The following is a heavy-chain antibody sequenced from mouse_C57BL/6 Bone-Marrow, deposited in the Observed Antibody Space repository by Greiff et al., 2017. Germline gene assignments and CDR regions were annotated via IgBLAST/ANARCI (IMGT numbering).Heavy chain of an antibody. V-gene: IGHV1-80*01. CDR2: IYPGDGDT. J-gene: IGHJ2*01. CDR1: GYAFSSYW. D-gene: IGHD1-1*01. CDR3: ARKVFYGYFDY. Sequence: QVQLQQSGAELVKPGASVKISCKASGYAFSSYWMNWVKQRPGKGLEWIGQIYPGDGDTNYNGKCKGKATLTADKSSSSTYMQLSSLTSDDASVYVSARKVFYGYFDYWGQGTTLTVSS.